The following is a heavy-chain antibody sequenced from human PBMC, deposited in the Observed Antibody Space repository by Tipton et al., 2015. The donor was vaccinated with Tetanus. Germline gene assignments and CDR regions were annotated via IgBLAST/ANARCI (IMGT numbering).Heavy chain of an antibody. CDR3: AKDPYGSGVNWFDP. J-gene: IGHJ5*02. Sequence: SLRLSCAAYGFSITDSGLHWVRQAPGKGLEWVSAISGGGGSTYYADSVKGRFTISRDNSKNTLYLQMNSLRAEYTAVYYCAKDPYGSGVNWFDPWGQGTLVTVSS. CDR1: GFSITDSG. CDR2: ISGGGGST. V-gene: IGHV3-23*01. D-gene: IGHD3-10*01.